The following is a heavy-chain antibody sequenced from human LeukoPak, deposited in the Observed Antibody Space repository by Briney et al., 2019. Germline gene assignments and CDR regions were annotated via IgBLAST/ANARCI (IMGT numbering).Heavy chain of an antibody. Sequence: KSSETLSLTCTVSGGSISSYYWSWIRQPPGKGLEWIGYIYYSGSTNYNPSLKSRVTISVDTSKNQFSLKLSSVTAADTAVYHCARHYNLAFDYWGQGTLVTVSS. CDR1: GGSISSYY. V-gene: IGHV4-59*08. J-gene: IGHJ4*02. CDR3: ARHYNLAFDY. CDR2: IYYSGST. D-gene: IGHD3-10*01.